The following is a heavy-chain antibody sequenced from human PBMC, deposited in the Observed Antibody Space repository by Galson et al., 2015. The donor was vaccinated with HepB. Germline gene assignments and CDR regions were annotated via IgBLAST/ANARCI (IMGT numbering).Heavy chain of an antibody. Sequence: SLRLSCAASGFTFSSYGMHWVRQAPGKGLEWVAVIWYDGSNKYYADSVKGRFTISRDNSKNTLYLQMNSLRVEDTAVYYCARGKYGDYDSEKLFDYWGQGTLVTVSS. V-gene: IGHV3-33*08. J-gene: IGHJ4*02. CDR3: ARGKYGDYDSEKLFDY. D-gene: IGHD4-17*01. CDR2: IWYDGSNK. CDR1: GFTFSSYG.